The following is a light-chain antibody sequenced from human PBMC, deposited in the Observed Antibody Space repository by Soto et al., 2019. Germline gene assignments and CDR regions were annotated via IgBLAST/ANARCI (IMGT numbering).Light chain of an antibody. Sequence: EIVMTQSPATLSVSPGERATLSCRASQSVSSNLAWYQQKPGQAPRLLIYGASTRATGIPARFSGSGSGTEFTLTISSLQPDDFATYYCQQSYSTPRTFGQGTKVDIK. CDR3: QQSYSTPRT. CDR2: GAS. V-gene: IGKV3-15*01. CDR1: QSVSSN. J-gene: IGKJ1*01.